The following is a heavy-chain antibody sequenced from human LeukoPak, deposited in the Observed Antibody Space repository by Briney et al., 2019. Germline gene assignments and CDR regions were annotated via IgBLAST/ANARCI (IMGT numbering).Heavy chain of an antibody. Sequence: GGSLRLSCAASGFTFSRYSMNWVRQAPGKGLEWVSAISGSGGSTYYADSVRGRFTISRDNSKNTLYLQMNYLRADDTAVYYCASPSPGGAAAGLFDYWGQGTLVTVSS. V-gene: IGHV3-23*01. CDR2: ISGSGGST. CDR1: GFTFSRYS. D-gene: IGHD6-13*01. J-gene: IGHJ4*02. CDR3: ASPSPGGAAAGLFDY.